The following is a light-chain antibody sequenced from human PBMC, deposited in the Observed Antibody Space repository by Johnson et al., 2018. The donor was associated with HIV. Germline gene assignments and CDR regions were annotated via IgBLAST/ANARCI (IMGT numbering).Light chain of an antibody. CDR2: DNN. CDR3: GTWDSSLSAGCYV. J-gene: IGLJ1*01. V-gene: IGLV1-51*01. CDR1: SSNIGNNY. Sequence: QSVLTQPPSVSAAPGQKVTISCSGSSSNIGNNYVSWYQQLPGTAPKLLIYDNNKRPSGIPDRFSGSKSGTSATLGITGLQTGDEAYYYCGTWDSSLSAGCYVFGTGTKVTVL.